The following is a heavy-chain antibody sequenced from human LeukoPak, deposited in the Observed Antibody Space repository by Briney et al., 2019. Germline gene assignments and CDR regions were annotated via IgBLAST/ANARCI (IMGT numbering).Heavy chain of an antibody. V-gene: IGHV4-59*01. CDR1: GGSISSYY. CDR3: ARFIAVAGILDY. D-gene: IGHD6-19*01. Sequence: SETLSLTCTVSGGSISSYYWSWIRQPPGKGLEWIGYIYYSGSTNYNPSLKSRVTISVDTSKNQFSLKLSSVTAADTAVYYCARFIAVAGILDYWGQGTLVTVSS. CDR2: IYYSGST. J-gene: IGHJ4*02.